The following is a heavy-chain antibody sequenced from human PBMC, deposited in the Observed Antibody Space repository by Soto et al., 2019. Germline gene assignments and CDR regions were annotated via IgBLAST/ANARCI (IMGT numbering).Heavy chain of an antibody. CDR1: VYTFTGYY. J-gene: IGHJ5*02. V-gene: IGHV1-46*01. CDR2: INPNSGST. D-gene: IGHD2-21*02. Sequence: ASVKVSCKASVYTFTGYYMHWVRQAPGQGLEWMGWINPNSGSTSYAQKFQGRVTMTRDTSTSTVYMELSSLRSEDTAVYYCAREARVTAKNTWFAPWGQGTLVTVSS. CDR3: AREARVTAKNTWFAP.